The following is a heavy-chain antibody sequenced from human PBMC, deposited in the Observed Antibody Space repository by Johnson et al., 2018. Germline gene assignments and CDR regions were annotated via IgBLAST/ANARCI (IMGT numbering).Heavy chain of an antibody. CDR1: GGSLSGYY. CDR2: INHSGGT. D-gene: IGHD3-3*01. Sequence: QVQLQQWGAGLLKPSETLSLTCAVYGGSLSGYYWNWIRQTPGKGLEWIGEINHSGGTNYNSSLRSRATISLDRSKSQFSLRLCSVTAPATAVYYCARGDYHFARILLDHWGQGTLVTVSP. J-gene: IGHJ4*02. V-gene: IGHV4-34*01. CDR3: ARGDYHFARILLDH.